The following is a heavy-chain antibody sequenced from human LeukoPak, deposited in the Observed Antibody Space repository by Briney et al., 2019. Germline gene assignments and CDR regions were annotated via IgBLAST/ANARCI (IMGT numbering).Heavy chain of an antibody. J-gene: IGHJ4*02. CDR2: LSGYTGHT. V-gene: IGHV1-18*04. Sequence: ASVKVSCKASGYTFTSYGINWVRQAPGQALEWLGWLSGYTGHTNYVQKIQGRVTMTTDTSTNTAYMELRSLRSDDTAVYYCARGPGIAVAGAFDYWGQGSLVTVSS. CDR3: ARGPGIAVAGAFDY. CDR1: GYTFTSYG. D-gene: IGHD6-19*01.